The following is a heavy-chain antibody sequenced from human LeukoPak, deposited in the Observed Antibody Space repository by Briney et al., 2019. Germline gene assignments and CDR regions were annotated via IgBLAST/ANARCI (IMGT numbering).Heavy chain of an antibody. CDR3: ARAYGSGTYGSLAY. V-gene: IGHV1-18*01. CDR2: ISAYNGNT. Sequence: GASVKVSCKSSGYTFTNYGISWVRQAPGQGLEWMGWISAYNGNTNYAQRLQGRVTMTTDTSTSTAYMELRSLRSDDTAVYYCARAYGSGTYGSLAYWGQGTMVTVSS. CDR1: GYTFTNYG. J-gene: IGHJ3*01. D-gene: IGHD3-10*01.